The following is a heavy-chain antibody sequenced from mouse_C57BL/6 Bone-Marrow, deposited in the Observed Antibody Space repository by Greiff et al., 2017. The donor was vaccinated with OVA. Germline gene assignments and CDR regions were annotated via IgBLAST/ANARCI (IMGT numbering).Heavy chain of an antibody. J-gene: IGHJ2*01. Sequence: VQLEQSGAGLVKPGASVKMSCKTSGYTFTSYGMHWVQQRPGQGLEWIGSINPGDSATSYKQKFKGKAKLTAVTSASTAYMELSSLTNEDSAVYYCTRCNYESFDYWGQGTTLTVSS. D-gene: IGHD2-4*01. CDR1: GYTFTSYG. V-gene: IGHV1-5*01. CDR2: INPGDSAT. CDR3: TRCNYESFDY.